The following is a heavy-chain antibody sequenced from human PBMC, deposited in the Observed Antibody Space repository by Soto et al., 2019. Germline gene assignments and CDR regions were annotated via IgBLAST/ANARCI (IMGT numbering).Heavy chain of an antibody. CDR2: ISSSGSTI. D-gene: IGHD2-2*01. CDR1: GFTFSDYY. CDR3: AGNIVVPAASHYYYYMDV. V-gene: IGHV3-11*01. J-gene: IGHJ6*03. Sequence: GGSLRLSCAASGFTFSDYYMSWIRQAPGKGLEWVSYISSSGSTIYYADSVKGRFTISRDNAKNSLYLQMNSLRAEDTAVYYCAGNIVVPAASHYYYYMDVWGKGTTVTVSS.